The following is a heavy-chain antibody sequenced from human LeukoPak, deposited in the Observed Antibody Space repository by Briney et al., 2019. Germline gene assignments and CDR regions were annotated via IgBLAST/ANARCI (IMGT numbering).Heavy chain of an antibody. CDR2: ISWNSGSI. CDR1: GFTFDDYA. CDR3: AKDRGPHSEPDAFDI. J-gene: IGHJ3*02. V-gene: IGHV3-9*01. D-gene: IGHD1-14*01. Sequence: GGSLRLSCAASGFTFDDYAMHWVRQAPGKGLEWVSGISWNSGSIGYADSVKGRFTISRDNAKNSLYLQMNSLRAEDTALYYCAKDRGPHSEPDAFDIWGQGTMVTVSS.